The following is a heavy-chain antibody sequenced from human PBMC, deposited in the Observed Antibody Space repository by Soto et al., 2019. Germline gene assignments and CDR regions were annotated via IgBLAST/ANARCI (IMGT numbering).Heavy chain of an antibody. CDR2: INHSGST. Sequence: QVQLQQWGAGLLKPSETLSRTCAVYGGSFSGYYWSWIRQPPGKGLEWIGEINHSGSTNYNPSLKSRVTISVDTSNNQFSLKLSSVTAADTAVYYCARYSGYDRTFDYRGQGTLVTVCS. J-gene: IGHJ4*02. CDR3: ARYSGYDRTFDY. V-gene: IGHV4-34*01. D-gene: IGHD5-12*01. CDR1: GGSFSGYY.